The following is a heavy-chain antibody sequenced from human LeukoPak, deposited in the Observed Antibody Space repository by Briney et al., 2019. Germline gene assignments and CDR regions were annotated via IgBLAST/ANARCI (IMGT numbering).Heavy chain of an antibody. J-gene: IGHJ4*01. D-gene: IGHD3-10*01. Sequence: RSETETLLCTVSGASINNNFWTWIRQPPGKGLEWIGYIYSSGSANYNPSLRSRVIISRDTFKNQISLNLTSVTAADTALYFFARHRDYYDYWGHGTLVTVSS. V-gene: IGHV4-59*08. CDR1: GASINNNF. CDR2: IYSSGSA. CDR3: ARHRDYYDY.